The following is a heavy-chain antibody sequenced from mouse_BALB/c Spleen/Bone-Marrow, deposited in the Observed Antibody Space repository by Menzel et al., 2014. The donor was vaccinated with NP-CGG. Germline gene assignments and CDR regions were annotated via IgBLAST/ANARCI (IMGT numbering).Heavy chain of an antibody. CDR1: GFGFSSSD. D-gene: IGHD1-2*01. V-gene: IGHV5-12-1*01. J-gene: IGHJ2*01. CDR3: ATHYYGRFDY. Sequence: EVQGVESEGGLVKPGGSLKLSCAASGFGFSSSDMPWVRQTPEKRLEWVAYISSGGGSTYYPDTVKGRFTISRDNAKNTLYLLMSSLKSEDTAMYYCATHYYGRFDYWGQGTTLTVSS. CDR2: ISSGGGST.